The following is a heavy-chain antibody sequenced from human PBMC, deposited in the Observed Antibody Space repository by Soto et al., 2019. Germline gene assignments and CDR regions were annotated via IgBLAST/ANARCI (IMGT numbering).Heavy chain of an antibody. V-gene: IGHV1-69*06. CDR3: ARDRALWFGELLHYYYYGMDV. D-gene: IGHD3-10*01. CDR1: GGTFSSYA. Sequence: GASVKVSCKASGGTFSSYAISWVRQAPGEGLEWMGGIIPIFGTANYAQKFQGRVTITADKSTSTAYMELSSLRSEDTAVYYCARDRALWFGELLHYYYYGMDVWGKGTTVNVSS. J-gene: IGHJ6*04. CDR2: IIPIFGTA.